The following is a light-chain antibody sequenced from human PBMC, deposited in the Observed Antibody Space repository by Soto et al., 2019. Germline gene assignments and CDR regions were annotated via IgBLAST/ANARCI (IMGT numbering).Light chain of an antibody. CDR3: QQSYGTPLT. Sequence: DMEMTQSPSSLSASVGDRVTITCRASQSISNYLNWYQHKPGKVPKLLIYAASSLQSGVPTRFSSSGSGTDFTLTINSLQPEDFATYYWQQSYGTPLTFGGGTKIEIK. V-gene: IGKV1-39*01. J-gene: IGKJ4*01. CDR2: AAS. CDR1: QSISNY.